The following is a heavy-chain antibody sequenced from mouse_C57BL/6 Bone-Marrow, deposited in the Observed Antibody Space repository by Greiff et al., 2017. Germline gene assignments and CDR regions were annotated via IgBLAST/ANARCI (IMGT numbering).Heavy chain of an antibody. CDR1: GYTFTSYG. J-gene: IGHJ4*01. V-gene: IGHV1-81*01. CDR2: IYPRSGNT. CDR3: ARRDYYSNYYARDY. D-gene: IGHD2-5*01. Sequence: QVQLQQSGAELARPGASVKLSCKASGYTFTSYGISWVKQRTGQGLEWIGEIYPRSGNTYYNEKFKGKATLTADKSSSTAYMELRSLTSEDSAVYFCARRDYYSNYYARDYWGQGTSVTVSS.